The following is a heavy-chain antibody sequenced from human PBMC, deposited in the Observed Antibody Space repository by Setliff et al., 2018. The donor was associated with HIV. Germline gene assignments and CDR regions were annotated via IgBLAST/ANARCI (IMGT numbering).Heavy chain of an antibody. CDR3: AAGPFNWGQYF. CDR1: GYTFTDRF. J-gene: IGHJ4*01. CDR2: RYPRGDGT. Sequence: ASVKVSCKASGYTFTDRFITWFQQAPGRGLEWMGRRYPRGDGTIYAERFRGRLTLSADMSTNTAYMELDNLKSEDTAMYFCAAGPFNWGQYFWGHGTLVTVSS. V-gene: IGHV1-69-2*01. D-gene: IGHD3-16*01.